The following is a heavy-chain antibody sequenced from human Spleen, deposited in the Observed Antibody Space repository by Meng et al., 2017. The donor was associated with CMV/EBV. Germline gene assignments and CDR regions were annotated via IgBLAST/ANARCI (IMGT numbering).Heavy chain of an antibody. D-gene: IGHD6-19*01. V-gene: IGHV3-74*03. CDR1: GFTFSSYW. Sequence: SGFTFSSYWMHWVRQVPGKGMMWVSRLTNDGRTTYADSVKGRFTISRDNSKNTLYLQMNSLRVEDTAVYYCARDGVSSGWYHNFDYWGQGTLVTVSS. CDR3: ARDGVSSGWYHNFDY. CDR2: LTNDGRTT. J-gene: IGHJ4*02.